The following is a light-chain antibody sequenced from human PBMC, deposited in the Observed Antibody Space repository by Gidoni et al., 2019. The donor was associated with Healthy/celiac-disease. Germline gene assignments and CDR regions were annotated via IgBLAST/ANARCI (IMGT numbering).Light chain of an antibody. Sequence: QSVLTQPPSASGTPGQRVTIPCSGSSSNIGSNTVNWYQQLPGTAPKLLIYSNNQRPSGVPDRFSGSKSGTSASLAISGLQSEDEADYYCAAWDDSLGVVFGGGTKLTVL. J-gene: IGLJ2*01. CDR2: SNN. CDR3: AAWDDSLGVV. CDR1: SSNIGSNT. V-gene: IGLV1-44*01.